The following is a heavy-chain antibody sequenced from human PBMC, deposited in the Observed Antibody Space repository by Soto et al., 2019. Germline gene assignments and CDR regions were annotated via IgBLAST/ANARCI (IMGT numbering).Heavy chain of an antibody. CDR1: GYTFTSYG. J-gene: IGHJ5*02. CDR3: AGDNGGSSWWGSLNWFDP. Sequence: QVQLVQSGAEVKKPGASVKVSCKASGYTFTSYGISWVRQAPGQGLEWMGWISAYNGNTNYAQKLQGRVTMTTDTATSTAYMELRSLRSDDTAVYCCAGDNGGSSWWGSLNWFDPWGQGTLFTVSS. D-gene: IGHD6-13*01. CDR2: ISAYNGNT. V-gene: IGHV1-18*01.